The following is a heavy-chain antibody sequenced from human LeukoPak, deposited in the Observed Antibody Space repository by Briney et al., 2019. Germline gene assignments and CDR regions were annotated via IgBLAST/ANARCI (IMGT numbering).Heavy chain of an antibody. J-gene: IGHJ5*02. CDR1: GGSISSSSYY. CDR3: ARDLSAPWLIVGATDNWFDP. D-gene: IGHD1-26*01. V-gene: IGHV4-39*02. Sequence: SETLSLTCTVSGGSISSSSYYWGWIRQPPGKGLEWIGSIYYSGSTYYNPSLKSRVTISVDTSKNQFSLKLSSVTAADTAVYYRARDLSAPWLIVGATDNWFDPWGQGTLVTVSS. CDR2: IYYSGST.